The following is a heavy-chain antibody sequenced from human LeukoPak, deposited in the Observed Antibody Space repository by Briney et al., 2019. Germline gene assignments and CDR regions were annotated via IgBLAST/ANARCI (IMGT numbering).Heavy chain of an antibody. V-gene: IGHV1-46*01. Sequence: ASVKVSCKASGYTFTSYYMHWVRQAPGQGLEWMGMINPSGGSTSYAQKFQGRVTMTRNTSTSTVYMELSSLRSEDTAVYYCARGPYTPDSSGYYYAGLSQYFQHWGQGTLVTVSS. CDR2: INPSGGST. D-gene: IGHD3-22*01. CDR1: GYTFTSYY. J-gene: IGHJ1*01. CDR3: ARGPYTPDSSGYYYAGLSQYFQH.